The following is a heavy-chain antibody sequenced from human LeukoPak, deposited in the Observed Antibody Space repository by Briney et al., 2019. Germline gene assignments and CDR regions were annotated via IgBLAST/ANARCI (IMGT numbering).Heavy chain of an antibody. V-gene: IGHV3-11*06. J-gene: IGHJ4*02. CDR1: GFTFSDYY. D-gene: IGHD1-7*01. CDR2: ISSSSSYI. Sequence: PGGSLRLSCAASGFTFSDYYMSWIRQAPGKGLEWVSYISSSSSYIYYADSVKGRFTISRDNARNSLYLQMNSLRAEDTAVYYCARDRDWNSGFDYWGQGTLVTVSS. CDR3: ARDRDWNSGFDY.